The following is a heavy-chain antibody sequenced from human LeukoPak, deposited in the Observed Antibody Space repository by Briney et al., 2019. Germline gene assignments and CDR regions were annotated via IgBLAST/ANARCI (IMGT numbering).Heavy chain of an antibody. CDR2: ISYDGSNK. Sequence: GRSLRLSCAASGFTFSSYGMHWVRQAPGKGLEWVAVISYDGSNKYYADSVKGRFTISRDNAKNSVYLQMNSPSAEDTALYYCARETCTTCYTYSYYYYMDVWGKGTTVTVSS. CDR1: GFTFSSYG. D-gene: IGHD2-2*01. V-gene: IGHV3-30*03. CDR3: ARETCTTCYTYSYYYYMDV. J-gene: IGHJ6*03.